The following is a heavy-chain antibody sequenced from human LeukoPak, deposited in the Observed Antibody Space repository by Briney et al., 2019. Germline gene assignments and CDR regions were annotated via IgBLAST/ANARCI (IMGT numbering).Heavy chain of an antibody. V-gene: IGHV3-74*03. CDR3: ARGNYYGMDV. J-gene: IGHJ6*02. D-gene: IGHD2/OR15-2a*01. Sequence: GGSLRLSCAASESTFSKFWVHWVRQAPGKGLVWVSGINRDGSTTTYADSVKGRFTVSRDNAKNTLYLQMNSLRAEDTAVYYCARGNYYGMDVWGQGTLVTVSS. CDR1: ESTFSKFW. CDR2: INRDGSTT.